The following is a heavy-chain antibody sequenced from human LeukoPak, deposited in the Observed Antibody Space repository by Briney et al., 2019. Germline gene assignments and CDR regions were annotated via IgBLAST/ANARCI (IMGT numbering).Heavy chain of an antibody. J-gene: IGHJ4*02. CDR3: AKGNPFDY. D-gene: IGHD1-1*01. Sequence: GGSLRLSCVVSGFNFNTYSMNWVRQAPGKGLEWVSSISSRASYNDYADSVKGRFTISRDNGKNSLYLQMNSLRAEDTAVYYCAKGNPFDYWGQGTLVTVSS. CDR1: GFNFNTYS. V-gene: IGHV3-21*04. CDR2: ISSRASYN.